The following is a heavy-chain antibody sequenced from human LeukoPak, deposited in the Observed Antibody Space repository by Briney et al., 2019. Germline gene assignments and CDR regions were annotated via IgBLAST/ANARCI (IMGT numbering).Heavy chain of an antibody. V-gene: IGHV4-39*07. D-gene: IGHD4-23*01. CDR2: IYYSGST. Sequence: PSETLSLTCTVSGGSISSSSYYWGWIRQPPGKGLEWIGSIYYSGSTYYNPSLKSRVTISVDTSKNQFSLKLSSVTAADTAVYYCARLNGRKLFDIWGQGTMVTVSS. CDR1: GGSISSSSYY. CDR3: ARLNGRKLFDI. J-gene: IGHJ3*02.